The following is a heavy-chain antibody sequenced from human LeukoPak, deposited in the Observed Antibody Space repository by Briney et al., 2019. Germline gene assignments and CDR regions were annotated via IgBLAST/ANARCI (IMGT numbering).Heavy chain of an antibody. CDR2: ISSSGSTI. J-gene: IGHJ4*02. Sequence: GGSLRLSCGASGFSFSDYWMTWVRQAPGKGLEWVSYISSSGSTIYYADSVKGRFTISRDNAKNSLYLQMNSLRAEDTAVYYCARDLRGNYGDYFDYWGQGTLVTVSS. CDR1: GFSFSDYW. CDR3: ARDLRGNYGDYFDY. V-gene: IGHV3-48*04. D-gene: IGHD4-17*01.